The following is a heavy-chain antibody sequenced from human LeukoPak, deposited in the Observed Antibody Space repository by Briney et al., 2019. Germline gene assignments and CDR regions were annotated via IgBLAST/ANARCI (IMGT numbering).Heavy chain of an antibody. V-gene: IGHV4-31*03. D-gene: IGHD6-19*01. CDR1: GDSISSGGYY. CDR2: IYYSGSA. Sequence: SQTLSLTCNVSGDSISSGGYYWSWIRQDPGKGLEWIGYIYYSGSAYYNPSLKSRVTISVDTSKNQFSLKLSSVTAADTAVYYCARVAYSSGWHVDYWGQGTLVTVSS. CDR3: ARVAYSSGWHVDY. J-gene: IGHJ4*02.